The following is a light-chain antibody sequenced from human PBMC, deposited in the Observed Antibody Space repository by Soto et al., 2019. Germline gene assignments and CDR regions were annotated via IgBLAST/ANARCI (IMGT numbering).Light chain of an antibody. CDR3: SSYRSTITAVV. CDR2: DVS. CDR1: SSDVGRHNY. Sequence: QSALTQPASVSGSPGQSITVSCTGTSSDVGRHNYVSWYQQHPGKAPKLIIYDVSYRPSGVSNRFSGSKSGNTAALTISGLQAEDEAAYYCSSYRSTITAVVFGGGTKVTVL. V-gene: IGLV2-14*01. J-gene: IGLJ3*02.